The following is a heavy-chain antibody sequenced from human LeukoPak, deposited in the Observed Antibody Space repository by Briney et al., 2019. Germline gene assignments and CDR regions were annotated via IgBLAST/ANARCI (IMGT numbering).Heavy chain of an antibody. CDR3: AREEGPYFDC. Sequence: GGSLRLSCAASGFTFHDHGMSWVRQVQGKGLEWVSALNWNGDNTGYADSVKGRFTISRDNAKKSLYLQMNSLTAEDTAYYYCAREEGPYFDCWGQGTLVTVSS. CDR2: LNWNGDNT. V-gene: IGHV3-20*04. CDR1: GFTFHDHG. J-gene: IGHJ4*02.